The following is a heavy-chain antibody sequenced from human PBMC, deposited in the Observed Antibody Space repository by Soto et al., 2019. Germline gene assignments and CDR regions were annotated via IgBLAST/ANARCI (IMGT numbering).Heavy chain of an antibody. CDR2: INSDGSST. D-gene: IGHD4-17*01. J-gene: IGHJ6*02. V-gene: IGHV3-74*01. CDR1: GFTFSSYW. Sequence: EVQLVESGGGLVQPGGSLRLSCAASGFTFSSYWMHWVRQAPGKGLVWVSRINSDGSSTSYADSVKGRFTISRDNAKNTLYLQMNSLRAEDTAVYYCARTYGDPLYYYYGMDVWGQGTTVTVSS. CDR3: ARTYGDPLYYYYGMDV.